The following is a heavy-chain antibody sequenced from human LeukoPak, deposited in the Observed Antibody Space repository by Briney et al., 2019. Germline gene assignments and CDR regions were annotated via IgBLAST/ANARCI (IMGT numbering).Heavy chain of an antibody. V-gene: IGHV3-30*04. CDR3: ARNGGDNYGDLEY. Sequence: GRSLRLSCAASGFTFSSYAMHWVRQAPGKGLGWVAVISYDGSNKYYADSVKGRFTISRHNSKNTLYLQMNSLIAEDTAVYCCARNGGDNYGDLEYWGQGTLVTVSS. D-gene: IGHD4-17*01. CDR2: ISYDGSNK. J-gene: IGHJ4*02. CDR1: GFTFSSYA.